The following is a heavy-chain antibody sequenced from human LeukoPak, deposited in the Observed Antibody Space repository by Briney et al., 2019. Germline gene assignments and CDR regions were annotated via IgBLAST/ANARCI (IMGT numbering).Heavy chain of an antibody. CDR1: GFTFSSYA. V-gene: IGHV3-23*01. D-gene: IGHD2/OR15-2a*01. Sequence: PGGSLRLSCAASGFTFSSYAMSWVRQAPGKGLEWVAGISGTGGSTHYADSVKGRFTISRDNSKNTVYLQMRNLRVEHTAVYYCAKVVAGNIDYYFDYWGQGIPVAVSS. CDR2: ISGTGGST. J-gene: IGHJ4*02. CDR3: AKVVAGNIDYYFDY.